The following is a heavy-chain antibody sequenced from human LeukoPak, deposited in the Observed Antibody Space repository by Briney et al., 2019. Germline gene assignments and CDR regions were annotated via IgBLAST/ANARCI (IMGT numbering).Heavy chain of an antibody. CDR2: MNPNSGNT. V-gene: IGHV1-8*02. Sequence: ASVKVSCKASGGTFSSYAINWVRQATGQGLEWLGWMNPNSGNTGYAQNFQGRVTMTRNTSISTAYMELSSLRSEDTAVYYCARDYYGSKSSSFDPWGQGTLVTVSS. J-gene: IGHJ5*02. CDR3: ARDYYGSKSSSFDP. CDR1: GGTFSSYA. D-gene: IGHD3-10*01.